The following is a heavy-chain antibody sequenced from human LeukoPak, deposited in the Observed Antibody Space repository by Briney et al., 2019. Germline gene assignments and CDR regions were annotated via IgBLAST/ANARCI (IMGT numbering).Heavy chain of an antibody. V-gene: IGHV4-39*01. CDR2: VYYNGDT. CDR3: ARLLSPGCFDP. CDR1: GGSISSSGSY. Sequence: SETLSLTCTVSGGSISSSGSYWAWIRQPPGKGLEWIANVYYNGDTYYNSSLNSRLTISADTSKNQFSLNLRSVTAADTAVYYCARLLSPGCFDPWGQGTLVTVSS. D-gene: IGHD2/OR15-2a*01. J-gene: IGHJ5*02.